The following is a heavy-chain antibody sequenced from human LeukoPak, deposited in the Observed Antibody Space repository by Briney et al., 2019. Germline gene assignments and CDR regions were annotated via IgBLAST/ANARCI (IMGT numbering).Heavy chain of an antibody. CDR2: IYYSGST. Sequence: PSETLSLTCTVSDGSITSYYWSWIRQPPGKGLEWIGYIYYSGSTDYNPSLNSRVTISVDTSKNQFSLKLSSVTAADTALYYCARHYTWNYFDYWGQGTLVTVSS. CDR1: DGSITSYY. J-gene: IGHJ4*02. D-gene: IGHD1-20*01. CDR3: ARHYTWNYFDY. V-gene: IGHV4-59*08.